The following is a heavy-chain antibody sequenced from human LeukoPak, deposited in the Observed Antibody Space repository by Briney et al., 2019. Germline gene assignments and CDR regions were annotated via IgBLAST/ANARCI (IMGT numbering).Heavy chain of an antibody. J-gene: IGHJ4*02. CDR3: ASSYYYGSGSYYPPPPFDY. Sequence: GESLKISCKGSGYSFTSYWIGWVRQMPGKGLELMGSIYPGDSDTRYSPSFQGQVTISADKSISTAYLQWSSLKASDTAMYYCASSYYYGSGSYYPPPPFDYWGQGTLVTVSS. V-gene: IGHV5-51*01. CDR2: IYPGDSDT. CDR1: GYSFTSYW. D-gene: IGHD3-10*01.